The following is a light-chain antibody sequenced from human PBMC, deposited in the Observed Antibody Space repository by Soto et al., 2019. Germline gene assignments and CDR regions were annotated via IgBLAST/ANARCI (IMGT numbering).Light chain of an antibody. V-gene: IGLV1-40*01. CDR2: GNS. Sequence: QSVLTQPPSVSGAPGQRVTISCTGSSSNIGAGYDVHWYQQLPGTAPKLLIYGNSNRPSGVPDRFSGSKSGTSDSLAITGLQAEDEADYYCQSYDSSLPYVFGTGTKVTVL. J-gene: IGLJ1*01. CDR3: QSYDSSLPYV. CDR1: SSNIGAGYD.